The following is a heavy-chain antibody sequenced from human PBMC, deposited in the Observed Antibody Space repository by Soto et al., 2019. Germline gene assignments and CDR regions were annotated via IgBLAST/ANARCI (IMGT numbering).Heavy chain of an antibody. J-gene: IGHJ4*02. CDR2: ISYDGSNK. CDR3: ATNSGSYYGVDY. D-gene: IGHD1-26*01. Sequence: PGGSLRLSCVASGFTFSSYGMHWVRQAPGKGLEWVAVISYDGSNKYYADSVKGRFTISRDNSKNTLYLQMNSLRAEDTAVYYCATNSGSYYGVDYWGQGTLVTVS. V-gene: IGHV3-30*03. CDR1: GFTFSSYG.